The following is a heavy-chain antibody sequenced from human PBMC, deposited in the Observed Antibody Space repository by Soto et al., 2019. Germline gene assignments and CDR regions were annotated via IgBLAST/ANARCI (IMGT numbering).Heavy chain of an antibody. D-gene: IGHD1-26*01. CDR1: GGTFSSYA. Sequence: QVQLVQSGAEVKKPGSSVKVSCKASGGTFSSYAISWVRQAPGQGLEWMGGIIPIFGTANYAQKFQGRVTITGDESKSTAYAELRSLRSEDTAVYYCARGKMDGRPDSAFDIWGQGTMVTVSS. CDR2: IIPIFGTA. CDR3: ARGKMDGRPDSAFDI. J-gene: IGHJ3*02. V-gene: IGHV1-69*01.